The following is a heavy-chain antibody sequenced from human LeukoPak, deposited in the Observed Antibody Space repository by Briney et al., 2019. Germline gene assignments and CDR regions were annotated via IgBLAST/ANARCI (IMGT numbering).Heavy chain of an antibody. D-gene: IGHD2-2*01. CDR3: ARDQSSSFSNWFDP. Sequence: SETLSLTCTVSGGSLSSYYWSWIRQTPGKGLDWIGYIFYSGSTNYNPSLQSRVTISIDTSKNQFSLKLNSVTAADTAVYFCARDQSSSFSNWFDPWGQGTLVTVSS. V-gene: IGHV4-59*01. CDR1: GGSLSSYY. CDR2: IFYSGST. J-gene: IGHJ5*02.